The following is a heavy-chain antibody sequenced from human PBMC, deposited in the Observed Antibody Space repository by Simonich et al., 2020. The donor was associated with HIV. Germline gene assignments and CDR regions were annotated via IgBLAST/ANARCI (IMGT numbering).Heavy chain of an antibody. CDR2: INHRGRT. Sequence: QVHLQQWGAGLLKPSETLSLTCTVYGESFSGYYWSWIRQTPGKGLEWIGEINHRGRTNYNPSLKSRLTISVDTSKNQFSLKLNSVTAADTAVYYCARLYDSWVQGTLVTVSS. CDR1: GESFSGYY. V-gene: IGHV4-34*01. CDR3: ARLYDS. J-gene: IGHJ4*02.